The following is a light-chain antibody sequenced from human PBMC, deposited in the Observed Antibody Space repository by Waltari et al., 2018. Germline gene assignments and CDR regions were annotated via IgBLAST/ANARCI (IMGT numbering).Light chain of an antibody. CDR3: SSYTSSSTFDV. CDR1: SSDVGGYNY. CDR2: DFS. V-gene: IGLV2-14*03. Sequence: QSALTQPASVSGSPGQSITISCPGTSSDVGGYNYVSWYQQPPGKAPKQMIYDFSNRPSGVCNRFSGAKAGKPASLTISGLQAEDEADYYCSSYTSSSTFDVFGTGTKVTVL. J-gene: IGLJ1*01.